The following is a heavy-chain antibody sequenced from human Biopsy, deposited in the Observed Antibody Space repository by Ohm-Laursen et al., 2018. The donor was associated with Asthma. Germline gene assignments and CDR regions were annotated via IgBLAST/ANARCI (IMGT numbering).Heavy chain of an antibody. D-gene: IGHD3-10*01. CDR3: SRDFTIGSGSPFHF. CDR2: ISSLSRYI. CDR1: GFDLRDYT. Sequence: SLRLSCTAFGFDLRDYTMNWVRQAPGKGLAWVASISSLSRYIYHATSLRGRFTISRDNAKRSLYLQMDSLRGDDTAVYYCSRDFTIGSGSPFHFWGRGTLVTVSS. V-gene: IGHV3-21*01. J-gene: IGHJ4*02.